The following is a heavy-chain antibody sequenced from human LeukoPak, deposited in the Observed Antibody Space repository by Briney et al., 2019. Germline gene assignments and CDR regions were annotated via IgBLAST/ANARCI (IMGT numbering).Heavy chain of an antibody. V-gene: IGHV3-21*01. D-gene: IGHD3-22*01. CDR2: ISSSSSYI. J-gene: IGHJ4*02. CDR1: GFTFSSYS. CDR3: ARDRRAHHYYDSSGYGALDY. Sequence: GGSLRLSCAASGFTFSSYSMNWVRQAPGKGLEWVSSISSSSSYIYYADSVKGRFTISRDIAKNSLYLQMNSLRAEDTAVYYCARDRRAHHYYDSSGYGALDYWGQGTLVTVSS.